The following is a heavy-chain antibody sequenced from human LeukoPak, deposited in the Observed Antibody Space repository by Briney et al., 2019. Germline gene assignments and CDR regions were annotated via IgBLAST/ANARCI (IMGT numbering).Heavy chain of an antibody. J-gene: IGHJ3*02. CDR2: IRYDGSNK. D-gene: IGHD5-18*01. V-gene: IGHV3-30*02. CDR1: GFTFSSYG. Sequence: GGSLRLSCAASGFTFSSYGMHWVRQAPGKGLEWVAFIRYDGSNKYYVDSVKGRFTISRDNAKNTLYLQMNSLRAEDTAVYYCAKEAIYAYDIGGRGTMVTASS. CDR3: AKEAIYAYDI.